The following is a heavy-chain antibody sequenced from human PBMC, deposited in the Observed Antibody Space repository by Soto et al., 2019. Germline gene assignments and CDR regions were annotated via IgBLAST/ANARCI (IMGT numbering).Heavy chain of an antibody. Sequence: PSETLSLTCTVSGGSISSGGYSWSWIRQPPGKGLEWIGYIYPTGTTYYNPSPKNRVTISIDTSQNQFSLQLTSMTAADTAVYYCARAPPGPAPRWGVWGLGTTVTVSS. CDR3: ARAPPGPAPRWGV. CDR2: IYPTGTT. J-gene: IGHJ6*02. V-gene: IGHV4-30-2*01. CDR1: GGSISSGGYS. D-gene: IGHD3-16*01.